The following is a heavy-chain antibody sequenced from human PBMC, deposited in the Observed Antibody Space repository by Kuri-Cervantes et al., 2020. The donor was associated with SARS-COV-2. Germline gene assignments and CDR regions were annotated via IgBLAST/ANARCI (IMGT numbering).Heavy chain of an antibody. CDR3: ARGATDISLVLVVMTGAAHYFDH. J-gene: IGHJ4*02. CDR2: INQSGST. D-gene: IGHD3-22*01. CDR1: GGSFSGYS. Sequence: GSLRLSCAVYGGSFSGYSWTWIRQSPGKGLKWIGEINQSGSTNYNPSLKSRVTISPDTSKNQFSLKLSSVTAADTAVYYCARGATDISLVLVVMTGAAHYFDHWGRGTLVTVSS. V-gene: IGHV4-34*01.